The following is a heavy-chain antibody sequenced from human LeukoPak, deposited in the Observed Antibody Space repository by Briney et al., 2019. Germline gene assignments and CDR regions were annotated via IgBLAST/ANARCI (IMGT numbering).Heavy chain of an antibody. Sequence: SVKVSCKASGGTFSSYAISWVRQAPGQGLEWMGGIIPIFGTANYAQKFQGRVTITADKSTSTAYMELSSLRSEDTAVYYCAKANSSGWYGGDWFDPWGQGTLVTVSS. CDR3: AKANSSGWYGGDWFDP. J-gene: IGHJ5*02. D-gene: IGHD6-19*01. V-gene: IGHV1-69*06. CDR2: IIPIFGTA. CDR1: GGTFSSYA.